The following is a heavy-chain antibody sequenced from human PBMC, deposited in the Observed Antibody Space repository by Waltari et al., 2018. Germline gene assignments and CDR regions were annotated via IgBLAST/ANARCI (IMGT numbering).Heavy chain of an antibody. V-gene: IGHV1-46*01. CDR3: ARDDHRSSGYYGLIVDF. J-gene: IGHJ4*02. CDR1: GYTFTRSY. Sequence: VKLVQSGAEVKTPGASVDISCKTSGYTFTRSYIHWIRQAPGQGPEWMGRINPNDDSGTYEQKFKDRGIMTSDTSTNTVFMELRGLTSDDTARYLCARDDHRSSGYYGLIVDFWGQGTPVTVSS. CDR2: INPNDDSG. D-gene: IGHD3-3*01.